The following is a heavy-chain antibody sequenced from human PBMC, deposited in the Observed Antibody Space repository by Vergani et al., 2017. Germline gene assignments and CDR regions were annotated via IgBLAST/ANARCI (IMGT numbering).Heavy chain of an antibody. J-gene: IGHJ5*02. CDR3: AREHPPNYYGSGSRFNWFDP. CDR2: IIPIFGTA. V-gene: IGHV1-69*18. D-gene: IGHD3-10*01. CDR1: GGTFSSYA. Sequence: QVQLVQSGAEVKKPGSSVKVSCKASGGTFSSYAISWVRQAPGHGLEWMGRIIPIFGTANYAQKFQGRVTITADESTSTAYMELSSLRSEDTAVYYCAREHPPNYYGSGSRFNWFDPWGQGTLVTVSS.